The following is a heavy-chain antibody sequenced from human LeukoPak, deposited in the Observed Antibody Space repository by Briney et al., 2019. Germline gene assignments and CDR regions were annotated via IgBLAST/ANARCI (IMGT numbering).Heavy chain of an antibody. D-gene: IGHD3-10*01. Sequence: SETLSLTCAVYGGSFSGYYWSWIRQPPGKGLEWIGGINHSGSTNYNPSLKSRVTISVDTSKNQFSLKLSSVTAADTAVYYCARGRSVLWFGEPTPDYWGQGTLVTVSS. CDR3: ARGRSVLWFGEPTPDY. J-gene: IGHJ4*02. V-gene: IGHV4-34*01. CDR2: INHSGST. CDR1: GGSFSGYY.